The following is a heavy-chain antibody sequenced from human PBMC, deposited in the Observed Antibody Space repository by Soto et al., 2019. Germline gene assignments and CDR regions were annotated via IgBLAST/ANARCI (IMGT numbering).Heavy chain of an antibody. CDR2: IDYSGST. CDR1: GGFIRSGDYY. J-gene: IGHJ5*02. V-gene: IGHV4-30-4*01. D-gene: IGHD4-17*01. CDR3: AREILRDYGDTYNWFDP. Sequence: QVQLQESGPGLVKPSQTLSLTCTGSGGFIRSGDYYWSWIRPPPGKGLGWIGYIDYSGSTYYNPSLKRRVTISVDTSKNQFSLKLSSVTAADTAVYYCAREILRDYGDTYNWFDPWGQGTLVTVSS.